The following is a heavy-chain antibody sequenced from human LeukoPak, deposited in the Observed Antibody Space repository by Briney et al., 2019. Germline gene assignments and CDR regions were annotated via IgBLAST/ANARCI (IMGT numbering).Heavy chain of an antibody. CDR1: GFTFTTYS. V-gene: IGHV3-21*01. Sequence: GGSLRLSCEASGFTFTTYSMTWVRQAPGKGLEWVSIISSGSSAIFSADALRGRFTISRDDAKNLLYLDMNSPRAEDTAVYYCARGHTAVTRHFDFWGQGTLVTVSS. J-gene: IGHJ4*02. CDR3: ARGHTAVTRHFDF. D-gene: IGHD4-17*01. CDR2: ISSGSSAI.